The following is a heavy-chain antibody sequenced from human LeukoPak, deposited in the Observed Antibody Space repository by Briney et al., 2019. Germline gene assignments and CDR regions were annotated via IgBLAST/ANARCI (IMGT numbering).Heavy chain of an antibody. CDR1: GGSISSGGYY. Sequence: PSETLSLTCTVSGGSISSGGYYWSWIRQHPGKGLEWIGCIYYSGSTYYNPSLKSRVTISVDTAKNQFSLKLSSVTAADTAVYYCARGDYFDYWGQGTLVTVSS. J-gene: IGHJ4*02. CDR2: IYYSGST. CDR3: ARGDYFDY. V-gene: IGHV4-31*03.